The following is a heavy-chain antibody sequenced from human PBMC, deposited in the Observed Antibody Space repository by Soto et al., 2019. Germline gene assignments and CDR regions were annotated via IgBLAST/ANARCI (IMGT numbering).Heavy chain of an antibody. Sequence: SDTLSLTCALNRQSLPGYSWSWVTEPPGKGLEWIGEINHSGSTNYNPSLKSRVTISVDTSKNQFSLKLSSMTAADTAVYYCARGVYCSSTSCYWGMDVWGQGTTVS. V-gene: IGHV4-34*01. D-gene: IGHD2-2*01. CDR1: RQSLPGYS. J-gene: IGHJ6*02. CDR2: INHSGST. CDR3: ARGVYCSSTSCYWGMDV.